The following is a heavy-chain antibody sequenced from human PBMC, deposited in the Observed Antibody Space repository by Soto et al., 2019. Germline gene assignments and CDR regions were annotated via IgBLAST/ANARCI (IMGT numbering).Heavy chain of an antibody. Sequence: SETLSLTCTVSGGSISSYYWSWIRQPPGKGLEWIGYIYYSGSTNYNPSLKSRVTISVDTSKNQFSLKLSSVTAADTAVYYCARAPGSGSYEGWYWSATLDYWGQGTLVTVSS. D-gene: IGHD3-10*01. V-gene: IGHV4-59*01. CDR3: ARAPGSGSYEGWYWSATLDY. J-gene: IGHJ4*02. CDR1: GGSISSYY. CDR2: IYYSGST.